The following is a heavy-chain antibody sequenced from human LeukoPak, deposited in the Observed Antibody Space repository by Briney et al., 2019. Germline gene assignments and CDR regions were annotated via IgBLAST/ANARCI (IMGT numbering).Heavy chain of an antibody. CDR3: ARIRCGHSGSVCYNH. D-gene: IGHD3-9*01. CDR2: ISHTEGT. Sequence: RPSETLSLTCGVFGVSIKDYYWRWVRQSPGKGVEWVGEISHTEGTSYNPSLESRVTMSVGTSENQLSLKLIFVTAADTAVYYCARIRCGHSGSVCYNHWGLGTLVTVSS. J-gene: IGHJ4*02. CDR1: GVSIKDYY. V-gene: IGHV4-34*01.